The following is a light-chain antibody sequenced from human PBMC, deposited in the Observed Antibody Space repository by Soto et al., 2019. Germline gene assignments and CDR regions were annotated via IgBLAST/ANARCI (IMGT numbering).Light chain of an antibody. J-gene: IGKJ3*01. CDR2: DAS. V-gene: IGKV3-20*01. Sequence: EIVLTQSPGTLSLSPGERATLSCRASQSVRNTYLAWYQQKPGQAPRLLIYDASSRATGIPDRFSGSGSATDFTLTISRLEPEDFAVYYCQQYGRSPGLFTFGPGTRVDIK. CDR3: QQYGRSPGLFT. CDR1: QSVRNTY.